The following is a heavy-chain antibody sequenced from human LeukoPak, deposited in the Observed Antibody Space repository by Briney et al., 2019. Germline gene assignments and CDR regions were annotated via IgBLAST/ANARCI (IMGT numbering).Heavy chain of an antibody. CDR2: IRYDGSNK. Sequence: GGSLRLSCAASGFTFSSYGMHWVRQAPGKGLEWVAFIRYDGSNKYYADSVKGRFTISRDNSKNTLYLQMNSLRAEDTAVYYCAKVGSGWFYYYYYYMDVWGKGTTVTISS. D-gene: IGHD6-19*01. J-gene: IGHJ6*03. V-gene: IGHV3-30*02. CDR3: AKVGSGWFYYYYYYMDV. CDR1: GFTFSSYG.